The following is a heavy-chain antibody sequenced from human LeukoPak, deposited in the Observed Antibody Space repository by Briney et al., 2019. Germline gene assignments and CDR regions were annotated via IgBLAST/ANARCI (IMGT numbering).Heavy chain of an antibody. CDR3: ARGSCSSTSCYSVGFDP. CDR2: ISSSSSYI. D-gene: IGHD2-2*01. Sequence: GGSLRLSCAASGFTFSSYSMNWVRQAPGKGLEWVSSISSSSSYIYYADSVKGRFTISRDNAKNSLYLQMNSLRAEDTAVYYCARGSCSSTSCYSVGFDPWGQGTLVTVSS. CDR1: GFTFSSYS. V-gene: IGHV3-21*01. J-gene: IGHJ5*02.